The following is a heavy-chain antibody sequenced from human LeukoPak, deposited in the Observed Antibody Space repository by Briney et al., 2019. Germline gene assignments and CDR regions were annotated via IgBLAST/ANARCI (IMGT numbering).Heavy chain of an antibody. V-gene: IGHV4-59*08. Sequence: SETLSLTCTVSGGSISSYYWSWIRQPPGKGLEWIGYIYYSGSTNYNPSLKSRVTISVDTSKNQFSLKLSSVTAADTAVYYCARHGRCSSTSCYTRGLDYWGQGTLVTVSS. D-gene: IGHD2-2*02. J-gene: IGHJ4*02. CDR3: ARHGRCSSTSCYTRGLDY. CDR2: IYYSGST. CDR1: GGSISSYY.